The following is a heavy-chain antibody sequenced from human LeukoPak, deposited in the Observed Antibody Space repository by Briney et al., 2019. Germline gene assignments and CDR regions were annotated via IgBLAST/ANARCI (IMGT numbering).Heavy chain of an antibody. D-gene: IGHD1-14*01. J-gene: IGHJ6*03. CDR2: IRNDGNEI. V-gene: IGHV3-30*02. CDR3: SKTGFQWGEYFYYMDV. CDR1: GFTFSNYA. Sequence: GGSLRLSCAASGFTFSNYAMHWVRQAPGKGLEWVAFIRNDGNEIYYADSVKGRFTISRDNARDTLYFQMNSLIYEDTAVYYCSKTGFQWGEYFYYMDVWGKGTTVTVSS.